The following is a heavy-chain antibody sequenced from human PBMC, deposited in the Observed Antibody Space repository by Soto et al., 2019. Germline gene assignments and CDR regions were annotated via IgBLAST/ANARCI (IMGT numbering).Heavy chain of an antibody. J-gene: IGHJ4*02. V-gene: IGHV4-59*01. CDR3: ATGGAYCGGDCYPHPLDC. CDR2: IYYSGST. D-gene: IGHD2-21*02. CDR1: GGSISSYY. Sequence: SETLSLTCTFSGGSISSYYWSWIRQPPGKGLEWIGYIYYSGSTNYNPSLKSRVTISVDTSKNQFSLKLSSVTAADTAVYYCATGGAYCGGDCYPHPLDCWGQGTQVTVSS.